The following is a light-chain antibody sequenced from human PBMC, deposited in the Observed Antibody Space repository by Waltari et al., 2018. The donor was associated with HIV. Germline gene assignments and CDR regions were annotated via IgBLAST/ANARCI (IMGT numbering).Light chain of an antibody. V-gene: IGLV1-44*01. CDR3: ATGDDSLNGPV. CDR2: TTN. J-gene: IGLJ3*02. CDR1: ISNIGSNT. Sequence: QSVLTQPPSASGPPGQRVTISCSGSISNIGSNTVNWYQQLPGTAPKLLIYTTNQRPSEFPDRVSGSKSVSSPSLAISGLQSDDEADYDCATGDDSLNGPVFGGGTKLTVL.